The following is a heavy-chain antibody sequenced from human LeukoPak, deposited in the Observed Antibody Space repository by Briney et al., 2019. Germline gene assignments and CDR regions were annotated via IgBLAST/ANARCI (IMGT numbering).Heavy chain of an antibody. Sequence: GGSLRLSCAASGFTFSSYGMHWVRQAPGKGLEWVAVIWYDGSNKYYADSVEGRFTISRDNSKNTLYLQMNSLRAEDTAVYYCARDRGQWLVLDAFDIWGQGTMVTVSS. D-gene: IGHD6-19*01. J-gene: IGHJ3*02. CDR3: ARDRGQWLVLDAFDI. CDR2: IWYDGSNK. CDR1: GFTFSSYG. V-gene: IGHV3-33*01.